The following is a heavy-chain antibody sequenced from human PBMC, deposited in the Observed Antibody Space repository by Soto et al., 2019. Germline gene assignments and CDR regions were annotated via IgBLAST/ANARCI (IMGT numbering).Heavy chain of an antibody. CDR2: IIPIFGTA. Sequence: SVKVSCKASGGTFSSYAISWVRQAPGQGLEWMGGIIPIFGTANYAQKFQGRVTITADESTSTAYMELSSLRSEDTAVYYCARVPYSSSVWFDPWGQGTLVTVPQ. CDR3: ARVPYSSSVWFDP. CDR1: GGTFSSYA. J-gene: IGHJ5*02. D-gene: IGHD6-6*01. V-gene: IGHV1-69*13.